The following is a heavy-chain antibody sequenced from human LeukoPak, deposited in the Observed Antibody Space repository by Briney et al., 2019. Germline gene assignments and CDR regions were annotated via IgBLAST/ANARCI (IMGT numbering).Heavy chain of an antibody. D-gene: IGHD6-19*01. J-gene: IGHJ6*02. CDR2: INPDGSER. V-gene: IGHV3-7*03. CDR1: GITFSSYA. Sequence: GGSLRLSCAASGITFSSYAMSWVRQAPGKGLEWVALINPDGSERYYVDSVKGRFTISRDNAKNSLYLQMDSLRDDDTAMYFCTRDLAAVPGPRMDVWGQGTTVTVSS. CDR3: TRDLAAVPGPRMDV.